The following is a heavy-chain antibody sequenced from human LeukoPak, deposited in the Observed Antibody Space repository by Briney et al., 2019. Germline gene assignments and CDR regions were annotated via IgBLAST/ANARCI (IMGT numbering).Heavy chain of an antibody. J-gene: IGHJ6*02. Sequence: GASVKVSCKASGYTFTSFGISWVRPAPGQGLEWMGWISAYNGNTNYAQKLQGRVTMTTDTSTSTAYMELRSLRSDDTAVYYCATSPPGIDYYYGMDVWGQGTTVTVSS. D-gene: IGHD1-1*01. V-gene: IGHV1-18*01. CDR1: GYTFTSFG. CDR2: ISAYNGNT. CDR3: ATSPPGIDYYYGMDV.